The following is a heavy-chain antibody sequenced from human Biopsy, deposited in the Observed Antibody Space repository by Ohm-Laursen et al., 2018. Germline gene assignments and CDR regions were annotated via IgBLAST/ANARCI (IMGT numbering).Heavy chain of an antibody. V-gene: IGHV4-4*07. Sequence: SDTLSLTCTVSGDSINNYYWSWIRQPAGKGLEWIGRIYTGGSPNYNLSLESRVTMSVDTSKNQFSLNLRSVTAADTAVYYCARGMRSSGWPYFDSWGQGTLVTVSS. D-gene: IGHD6-19*01. CDR1: GDSINNYY. CDR2: IYTGGSP. CDR3: ARGMRSSGWPYFDS. J-gene: IGHJ4*02.